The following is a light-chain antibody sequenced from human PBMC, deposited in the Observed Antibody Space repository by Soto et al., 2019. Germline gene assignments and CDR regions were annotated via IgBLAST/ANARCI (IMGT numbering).Light chain of an antibody. Sequence: IQLTQSPSSLSASVGDRVTITCRASQGISSYLTWYQQKPGKAPKVLIYAASTLQSGVPSRFSGSGSGTDFTLTISRLEPEDFAVYFCQQYDYLITFGQGTRLEIK. V-gene: IGKV1-9*01. J-gene: IGKJ5*01. CDR1: QGISSY. CDR3: QQYDYLIT. CDR2: AAS.